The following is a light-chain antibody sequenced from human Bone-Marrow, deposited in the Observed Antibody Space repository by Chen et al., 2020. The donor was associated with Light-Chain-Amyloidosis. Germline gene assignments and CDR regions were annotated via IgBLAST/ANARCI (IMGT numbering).Light chain of an antibody. CDR2: GSS. CDR1: QTISSNY. J-gene: IGKJ4*01. Sequence: EIVLTQSPGTLSLSPVEGANLSCRASQTISSNYLTWYQQKFGQAPRLLIYGSSSRATGIPDRITGSGSGTDFTLTINRLEPEDLAMYYCQQYGTSPLTFGGGTKVEIK. V-gene: IGKV3-20*01. CDR3: QQYGTSPLT.